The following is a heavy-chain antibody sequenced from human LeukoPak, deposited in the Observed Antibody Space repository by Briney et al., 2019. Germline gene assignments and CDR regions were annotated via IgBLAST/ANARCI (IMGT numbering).Heavy chain of an antibody. J-gene: IGHJ4*02. CDR2: ISNSDFST. Sequence: GRSLRLSCAVSGFTFDDYGMSWVRHVPGKGLGWVSTISNSDFSTYYADSVKGRFTISRDNSENTLYLQMNSLGAEDTALYYCAKATGYLLWGQGTLVTVSS. CDR3: AKATGYLL. V-gene: IGHV3-23*01. D-gene: IGHD5-18*01. CDR1: GFTFDDYG.